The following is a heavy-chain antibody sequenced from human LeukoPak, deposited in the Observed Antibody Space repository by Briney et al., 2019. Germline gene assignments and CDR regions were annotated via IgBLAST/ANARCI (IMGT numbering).Heavy chain of an antibody. CDR2: ISYDGSNK. V-gene: IGHV3-30*03. CDR3: ARDRQSSYYYGSGSFKYFDY. D-gene: IGHD3-10*01. Sequence: GALRLSCAASGFTFSSYGMHWVRQAPGKGLEWVAVISYDGSNKYYAGSVKGRYTISRDNSKNTLYLQMNSLRSENTAVYYCARDRQSSYYYGSGSFKYFDYWGQGTLVTVSS. CDR1: GFTFSSYG. J-gene: IGHJ4*02.